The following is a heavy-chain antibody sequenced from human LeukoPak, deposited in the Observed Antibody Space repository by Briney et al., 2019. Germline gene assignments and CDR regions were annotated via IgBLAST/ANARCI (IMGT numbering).Heavy chain of an antibody. D-gene: IGHD3-3*01. J-gene: IGHJ4*02. CDR2: INHSGST. Sequence: SETLPLTCAVYGGSFSGYYWSWIRQPPGKGLEWIGEINHSGSTNYNPSLKSRVTISVDTSKNQFSLKLSSVTAADTAVYYCARGEIFYDFWSGYSASFDYWGQGTLVTVSS. CDR3: ARGEIFYDFWSGYSASFDY. V-gene: IGHV4-34*01. CDR1: GGSFSGYY.